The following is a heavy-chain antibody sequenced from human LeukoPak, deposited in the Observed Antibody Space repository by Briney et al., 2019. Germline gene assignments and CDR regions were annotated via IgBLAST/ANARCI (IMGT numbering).Heavy chain of an antibody. D-gene: IGHD3-22*01. CDR2: IKQDGSEK. CDR3: ARGNPTYYYDTIDY. Sequence: GGSLRLSCAASGFTFSNFWMSWVRQAPGKGLEWVANIKQDGSEKYYVDSVKGRFTISRDNAKNSLYLQMNSLRAEDTAVYYCARGNPTYYYDTIDYWGQGTLVTVSS. CDR1: GFTFSNFW. V-gene: IGHV3-7*05. J-gene: IGHJ4*02.